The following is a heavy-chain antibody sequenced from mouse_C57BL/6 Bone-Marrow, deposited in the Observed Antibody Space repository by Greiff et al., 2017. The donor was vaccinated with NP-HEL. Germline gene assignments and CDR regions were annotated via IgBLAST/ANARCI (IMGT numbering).Heavy chain of an antibody. D-gene: IGHD6-1*01. Sequence: VQLQQPGAELVKPGASVKLSCKASGYTFTSYWMHWVKQRPGRGLEWIGRIDPNSGGTKYNEKFKSKATLTVDKPSSTAYMQLSSLTSEDPAVYYCAIQESQYYFGYWGQGTTLTASS. CDR3: AIQESQYYFGY. J-gene: IGHJ2*01. V-gene: IGHV1-72*01. CDR1: GYTFTSYW. CDR2: IDPNSGGT.